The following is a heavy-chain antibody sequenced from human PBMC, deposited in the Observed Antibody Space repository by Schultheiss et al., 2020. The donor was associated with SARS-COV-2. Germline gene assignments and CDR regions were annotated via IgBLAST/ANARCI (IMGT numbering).Heavy chain of an antibody. CDR1: GFTFSSYA. CDR3: ARGYCSSTSCYHYYYYGMDV. CDR2: ISYDGSNK. J-gene: IGHJ6*02. D-gene: IGHD2-2*01. V-gene: IGHV3-30-3*01. Sequence: SCAASGFTFSSYAMHWVRQAPGKGLEWVAVISYDGSNKYYADSVKGRFTISRDNSKNTLYLQMNSLRAEDTAVYYCARGYCSSTSCYHYYYYGMDVWGQGTTVTVSS.